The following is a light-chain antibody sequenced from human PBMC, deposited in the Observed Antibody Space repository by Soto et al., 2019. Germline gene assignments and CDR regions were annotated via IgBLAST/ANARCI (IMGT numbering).Light chain of an antibody. CDR3: QKFNSAPFT. Sequence: DIQMTQSPSSLSASVGDRVTITCRASRGIGNYLAWYQQKPGKVPKLLIYAAFILQSGVPSRFSGSRSGTDFTLTISSLQPEDFATYYCQKFNSAPFTFGGGTKVDIK. V-gene: IGKV1-27*01. J-gene: IGKJ4*01. CDR2: AAF. CDR1: RGIGNY.